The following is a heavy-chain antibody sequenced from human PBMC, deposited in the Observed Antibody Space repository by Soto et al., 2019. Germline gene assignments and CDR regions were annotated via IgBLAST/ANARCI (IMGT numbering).Heavy chain of an antibody. Sequence: ASETLSLTCAVSGGSISSSNLWSWVRQPPGKGLEWIGEIYHSGSTNYNPSLKSRVTISVDKSKNQFSLKLSSVTAADTAVYYCASLARTGGASALVASWGQGTLVTVSS. CDR3: ASLARTGGASALVAS. CDR2: IYHSGST. D-gene: IGHD7-27*01. V-gene: IGHV4-4*02. J-gene: IGHJ5*02. CDR1: GGSISSSNL.